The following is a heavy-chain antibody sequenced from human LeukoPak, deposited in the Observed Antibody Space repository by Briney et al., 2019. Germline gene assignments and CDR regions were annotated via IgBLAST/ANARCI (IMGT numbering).Heavy chain of an antibody. Sequence: SQTLSLTCTVSGGSISSADYYWSWIRQPPGKGLEWIGHIYHSGSTYYNPSLKSRVTISVDTSKNQFSLKLSSVTAADTAVYYCAREGYCSGGSCQNWFDPWGQGTLVTVSS. CDR1: GGSISSADYY. V-gene: IGHV4-30-2*01. CDR2: IYHSGST. CDR3: AREGYCSGGSCQNWFDP. J-gene: IGHJ5*02. D-gene: IGHD2-15*01.